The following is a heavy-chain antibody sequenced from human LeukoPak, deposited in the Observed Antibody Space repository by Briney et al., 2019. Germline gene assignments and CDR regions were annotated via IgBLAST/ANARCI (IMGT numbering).Heavy chain of an antibody. V-gene: IGHV3-23*01. CDR2: ISGSGGST. J-gene: IGHJ4*02. CDR1: GFTFSSYA. D-gene: IGHD2-21*01. CDR3: ATSDCGGDCYSFDY. Sequence: GGSLRLSCAASGFTFSSYAMSWVRQAPGKGLEWVSAISGSGGSTYYADSVKGRFTISRDNSKNTLYLQMNSLRAEDTAVYYCATSDCGGDCYSFDYWGQGALVTVSS.